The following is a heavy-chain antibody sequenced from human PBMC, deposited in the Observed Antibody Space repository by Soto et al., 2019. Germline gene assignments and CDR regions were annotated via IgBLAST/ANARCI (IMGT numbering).Heavy chain of an antibody. CDR2: IYHSGST. CDR3: ARGPGYGDHALGYYGMDV. CDR1: GYSLSSGYY. Sequence: SETLSLTCAVSGYSLSSGYYWGWIRQPPGKGLEWIGSIYHSGSTYYNPSLTSRVTISVDTSKNQFSLKLSSVTAADTAVYYCARGPGYGDHALGYYGMDVWGQGTTVTVSS. D-gene: IGHD4-17*01. J-gene: IGHJ6*02. V-gene: IGHV4-38-2*01.